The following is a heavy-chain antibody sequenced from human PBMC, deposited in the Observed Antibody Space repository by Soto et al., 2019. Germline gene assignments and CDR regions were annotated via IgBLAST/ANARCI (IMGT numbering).Heavy chain of an antibody. Sequence: LSLTCAVSGGSIRSGGYSWSWIRQPPGKGLEWIGYIYHSGSTYYNPSLKSRVTISVDRSKNQFSLKLSSVTAADTAVYYCAREGKYCGGDCYPAFDIWGQGTMVTVSS. V-gene: IGHV4-30-2*01. CDR3: AREGKYCGGDCYPAFDI. CDR2: IYHSGST. CDR1: GGSIRSGGYS. D-gene: IGHD2-21*02. J-gene: IGHJ3*02.